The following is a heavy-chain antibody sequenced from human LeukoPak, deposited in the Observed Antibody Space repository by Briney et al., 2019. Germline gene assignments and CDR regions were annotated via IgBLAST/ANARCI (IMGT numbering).Heavy chain of an antibody. CDR3: AGEGRQDYVYFDC. D-gene: IGHD4-17*01. CDR1: GDSISSYY. CDR2: INYSGNT. V-gene: IGHV4-59*01. J-gene: IGHJ4*02. Sequence: PSETLSLTCTVSGDSISSYYWSWIRQPPGKGLEWVGYINYSGNTNYNPSLKSRVTISVDTSKNQFSLRLTSVTAADTAVYYCAGEGRQDYVYFDCWGQGTLVTVSS.